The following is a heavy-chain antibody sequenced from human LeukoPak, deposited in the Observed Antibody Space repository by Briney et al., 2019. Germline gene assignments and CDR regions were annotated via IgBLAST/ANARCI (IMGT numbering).Heavy chain of an antibody. CDR1: GGSFSGYY. D-gene: IGHD3-22*01. CDR2: INHSGST. J-gene: IGHJ4*02. V-gene: IGHV4-34*01. Sequence: SETLSLTCAVYGGSFSGYYWSWIRQPPGKGLEWIGEINHSGSTNYNPSLKSRVTISVDTSKNQFSLKLSSVTAADTAVYYCARRSYYYDSSGHRTDDYWGQGTLVTVSS. CDR3: ARRSYYYDSSGHRTDDY.